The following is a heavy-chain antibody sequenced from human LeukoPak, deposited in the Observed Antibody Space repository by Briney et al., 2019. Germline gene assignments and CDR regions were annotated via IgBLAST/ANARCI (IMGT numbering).Heavy chain of an antibody. CDR1: GYTFSIDT. V-gene: IGHV1-18*01. D-gene: IGHD3-9*01. CDR3: ARVSNTRGSTDNYFDS. J-gene: IGHJ4*02. CDR2: ISGNNGNT. Sequence: ASVTVSCKSSGYTFSIDTFTWVRQAPGQGLEWMGWISGNNGNTKYAQKFQPRVNLTTDTSTNTAYVELRSLRSDDTAVYYCARVSNTRGSTDNYFDSWGQGTLVTVSS.